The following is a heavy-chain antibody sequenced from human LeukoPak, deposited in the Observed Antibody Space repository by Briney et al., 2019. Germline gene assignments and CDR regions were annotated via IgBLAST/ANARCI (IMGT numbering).Heavy chain of an antibody. CDR3: AREGPYSDSSRSRFDY. D-gene: IGHD6-6*01. J-gene: IGHJ4*02. CDR2: INPSGGST. V-gene: IGHV1-46*01. CDR1: GYXFTNYY. Sequence: ASVKVSCKASGYXFTNYYIHWVRQAPGQGLEWTGLINPSGGSTSYAQKFQGRVTMTRDTSTSTVYMELSSLRSEDTAVYYCAREGPYSDSSRSRFDYWGQGTLVTVSS.